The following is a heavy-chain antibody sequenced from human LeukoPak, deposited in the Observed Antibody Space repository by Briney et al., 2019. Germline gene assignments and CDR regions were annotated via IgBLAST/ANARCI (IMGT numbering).Heavy chain of an antibody. CDR2: IDPNTGDT. V-gene: IGHV1-2*02. Sequence: GASVKVSCNPSGYTFTGYYLHWVRQAPGQGLEWMGWIDPNTGDTNYAQKFQGRVTMTRDTSTSTVYMELSSLRSEDTAVYYCARALGYCSGGSCYGIRENWFDPWGQGTLVTVSS. J-gene: IGHJ5*02. CDR3: ARALGYCSGGSCYGIRENWFDP. D-gene: IGHD2-15*01. CDR1: GYTFTGYY.